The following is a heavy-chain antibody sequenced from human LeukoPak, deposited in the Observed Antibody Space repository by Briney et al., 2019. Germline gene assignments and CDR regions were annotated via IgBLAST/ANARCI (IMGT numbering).Heavy chain of an antibody. CDR3: ARVTRIVGATGDFDY. CDR2: INWNGGST. V-gene: IGHV3-20*04. J-gene: IGHJ4*02. Sequence: GGSLRLSCAASGFTFDDYGMSWVRQAPGKGLEWVSGINWNGGSTGYADSVKGRFTISRDNAKNSLYLQMNSLRAEDTAVYYCARVTRIVGATGDFDYWGQGTLVTVSS. CDR1: GFTFDDYG. D-gene: IGHD1-26*01.